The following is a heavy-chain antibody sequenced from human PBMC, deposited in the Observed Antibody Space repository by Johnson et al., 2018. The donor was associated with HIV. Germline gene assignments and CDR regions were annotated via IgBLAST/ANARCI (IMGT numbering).Heavy chain of an antibody. V-gene: IGHV3-20*04. Sequence: VQLVESGGGVVRPGGSLRLSCAASGFTFDDYGMSWVRQAPGKGLEWVSGINWNGGSTGYADSVKGRFTISRDNAKNSLYLQMNSLRAEDTAVYYCAKYYDILTGRNTLRDAFDIWGQGTMVTV. J-gene: IGHJ3*02. CDR2: INWNGGST. CDR3: AKYYDILTGRNTLRDAFDI. CDR1: GFTFDDYG. D-gene: IGHD3-9*01.